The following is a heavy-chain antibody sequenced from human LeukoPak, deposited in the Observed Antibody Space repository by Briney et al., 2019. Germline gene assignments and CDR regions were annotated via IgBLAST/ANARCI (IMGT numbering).Heavy chain of an antibody. D-gene: IGHD3-22*01. CDR3: AREGPDSRGAFDI. J-gene: IGHJ3*02. CDR1: GFC. Sequence: GGSLRLSCAASGFCWVRQAPGKGLEWVAVIWYDESKKYYADSVKGRFTVSRDNSKNTLYLQMNSLRVEGAAVYYCAREGPDSRGAFDIWGQGTMVTVSS. CDR2: IWYDESKK. V-gene: IGHV3-33*07.